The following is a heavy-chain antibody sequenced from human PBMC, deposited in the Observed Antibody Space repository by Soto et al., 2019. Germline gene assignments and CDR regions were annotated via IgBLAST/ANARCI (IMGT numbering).Heavy chain of an antibody. Sequence: QITLKGSGPTLVNPTQTLTLTCSLSGISLSTSGVGLGWIRQPPGKALEWLALIYWNDDKHYSPSLKTRLTITKDTSKNQAVLTMTNMDPVDTATYYCARGLAALPVFAFDIWGQGTMVTVSS. CDR2: IYWNDDK. D-gene: IGHD6-6*01. V-gene: IGHV2-5*01. J-gene: IGHJ3*02. CDR3: ARGLAALPVFAFDI. CDR1: GISLSTSGVG.